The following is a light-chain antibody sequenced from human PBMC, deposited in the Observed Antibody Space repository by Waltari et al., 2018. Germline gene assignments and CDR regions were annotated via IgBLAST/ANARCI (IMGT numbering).Light chain of an antibody. CDR1: QSIDRY. Sequence: DIQMTQSPSSLSASVGDRVTIACRASQSIDRYLNWYHQKPGKAPKLLIYDALILETGVPSRFSGGGSGTDFTFTISSLQPEDLATYYCQHYDHVPRFTFGPGTTVHIK. CDR3: QHYDHVPRFT. V-gene: IGKV1-33*01. CDR2: DAL. J-gene: IGKJ3*01.